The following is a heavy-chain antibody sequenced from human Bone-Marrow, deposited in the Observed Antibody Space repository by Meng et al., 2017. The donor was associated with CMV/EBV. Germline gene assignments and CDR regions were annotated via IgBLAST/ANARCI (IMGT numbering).Heavy chain of an antibody. D-gene: IGHD4-11*01. V-gene: IGHV1-69*02. CDR1: GGTFSSYT. CDR2: IIPILGIA. CDR3: ARSYSNYDGWFDP. Sequence: SVKVSCKASGGTFSSYTISWVRQAPGQGLEWMGRIIPILGIANYAQKFQGRVTITADKSTSTAYMELSSLRSEDTAVYYCARSYSNYDGWFDPWGQGTLVTFSS. J-gene: IGHJ5*02.